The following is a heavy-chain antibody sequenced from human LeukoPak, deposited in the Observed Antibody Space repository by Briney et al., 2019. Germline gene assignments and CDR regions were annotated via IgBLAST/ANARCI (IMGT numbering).Heavy chain of an antibody. CDR3: ARDSYSFDGSGHKGYFDY. CDR1: GFTFSSYE. CDR2: ISSSGSTK. Sequence: PGGSLRLSCAASGFTFSSYEMNWVRQAPGKGLEWVSYISSSGSTKYYPDSVKGRFTISRDNAKNSLFLQMNSLRAEDTAVYYCARDSYSFDGSGHKGYFDYWGQGTLVTVSS. J-gene: IGHJ4*02. V-gene: IGHV3-48*03. D-gene: IGHD3-22*01.